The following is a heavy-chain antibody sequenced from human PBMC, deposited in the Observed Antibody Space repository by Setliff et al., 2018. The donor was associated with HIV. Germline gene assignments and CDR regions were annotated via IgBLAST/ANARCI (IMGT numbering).Heavy chain of an antibody. V-gene: IGHV4-4*02. CDR2: IYHSGST. J-gene: IGHJ1*01. D-gene: IGHD3-10*01. CDR1: GGSISSSNW. CDR3: ASYPDAPVRGVRVPASGYFQH. Sequence: PSETLSLTCAVSGGSISSSNWWSWVRQPPGKGLEWIGEIYHSGSTNYNPSLKSRVTISVDKSKNQFSLKLSSVTAADTAVYYCASYPDAPVRGVRVPASGYFQHWGQGTLVTAPQ.